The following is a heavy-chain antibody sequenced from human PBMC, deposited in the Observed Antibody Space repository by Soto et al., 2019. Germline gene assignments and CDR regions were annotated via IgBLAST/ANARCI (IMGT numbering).Heavy chain of an antibody. Sequence: QVQLVQSGAEVKKPGASVKVSCKASGYTFTNHGISWVRQAPGQGLEWLGWISGHNGNTKYAQRLQGRVTMTTDTSTSTAYMELRSLKSDDTAVYYCARELYPLAYYFDYWGQGTLVTVSS. V-gene: IGHV1-18*01. J-gene: IGHJ4*02. CDR3: ARELYPLAYYFDY. CDR2: ISGHNGNT. CDR1: GYTFTNHG.